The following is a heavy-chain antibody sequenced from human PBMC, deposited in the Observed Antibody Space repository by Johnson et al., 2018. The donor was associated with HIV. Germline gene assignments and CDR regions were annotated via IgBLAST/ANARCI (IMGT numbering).Heavy chain of an antibody. D-gene: IGHD1-26*01. CDR2: IKQDGSEK. Sequence: EMQLVESGGGLVQPGGSLRLSCAASGFTFSSYWMSWVRQAPGKGLEWVANIKQDGSEKYYVDSVKGRFTVSRDNAWNSLFLQMNSLRAEDTAVYYWAKPLVGATRDDAFDVWGQGTMVTVSS. V-gene: IGHV3-7*03. CDR3: AKPLVGATRDDAFDV. J-gene: IGHJ3*01. CDR1: GFTFSSYW.